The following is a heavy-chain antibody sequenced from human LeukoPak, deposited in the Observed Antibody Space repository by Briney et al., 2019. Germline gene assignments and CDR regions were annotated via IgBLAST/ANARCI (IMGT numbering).Heavy chain of an antibody. V-gene: IGHV4-61*02. CDR1: GGSISSGSYY. J-gene: IGHJ3*02. CDR2: IYTSGST. CDR3: ARAQYYYDSSGYSDHDAFDI. Sequence: TLSLTCTVSGGSISSGSYYWSWIRQPAGKGLGWIGRIYTSGSTNYNPSLKSRVTISVDTSKNQFSLKLSSVTAADTAVYYCARAQYYYDSSGYSDHDAFDIWGQGTMVTVSS. D-gene: IGHD3-22*01.